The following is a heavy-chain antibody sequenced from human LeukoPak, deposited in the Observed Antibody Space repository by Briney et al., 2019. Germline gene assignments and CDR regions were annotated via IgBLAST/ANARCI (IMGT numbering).Heavy chain of an antibody. Sequence: GGSLRLSCAASGFTFRYYWMNWVRQAPGKGLEWVANIKQDGSEQYYVDSVKGRFTISRDNAKNSLYLQMNSLRAEDTAVYYCARDSLYTARRYYYYYMDVWGKGTTVTVSS. V-gene: IGHV3-7*01. CDR2: IKQDGSEQ. D-gene: IGHD6-6*01. CDR3: ARDSLYTARRYYYYYMDV. CDR1: GFTFRYYW. J-gene: IGHJ6*03.